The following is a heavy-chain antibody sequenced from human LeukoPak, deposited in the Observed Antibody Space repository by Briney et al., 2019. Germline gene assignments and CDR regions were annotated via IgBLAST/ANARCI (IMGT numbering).Heavy chain of an antibody. CDR3: ATVIANYYDSSGYYN. CDR1: GYTLTELS. CDR2: FDPEDGET. Sequence: ASVKVSCKVSGYTLTELSMHWVRQAPGKGLEWMGGFDPEDGETVYAQKFQGRVTMTEDTSTDTAYMELSSLRSEDTAVYYCATVIANYYDSSGYYNWGQGTLVTVSS. J-gene: IGHJ4*02. D-gene: IGHD3-22*01. V-gene: IGHV1-24*01.